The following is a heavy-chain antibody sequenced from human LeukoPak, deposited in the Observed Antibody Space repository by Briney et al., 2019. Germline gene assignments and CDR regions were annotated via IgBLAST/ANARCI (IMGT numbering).Heavy chain of an antibody. CDR3: ARDRYGDGFAHFDY. CDR2: ITPSDGA. CDR1: GYTFTAYA. D-gene: IGHD5-24*01. Sequence: ASVKVSCKSSGYTFTAYAMYWVRQAPGQGLEWMGWITPSDGANYAQKFQGRVTMTRDTSMSTAYMDLNRLTSDDTAVYFCARDRYGDGFAHFDYWGQGTLVTVSS. J-gene: IGHJ4*02. V-gene: IGHV1-2*02.